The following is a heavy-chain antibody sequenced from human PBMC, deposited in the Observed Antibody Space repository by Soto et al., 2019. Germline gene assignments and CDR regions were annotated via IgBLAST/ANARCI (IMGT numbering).Heavy chain of an antibody. CDR3: ARRYCISTSCHYDGMDV. V-gene: IGHV1-69*12. Sequence: QVQLVQSGAEVTKPGSSVKVSCKASGGTFSTYTINWVRQAPGQGLEWMGGIIPMFGTANYAQKFQGRVTITADESTSTAYMELSSLRSEDTAVYYCARRYCISTSCHYDGMDVWGQGTTVTVSS. CDR2: IIPMFGTA. CDR1: GGTFSTYT. J-gene: IGHJ6*02. D-gene: IGHD2-2*01.